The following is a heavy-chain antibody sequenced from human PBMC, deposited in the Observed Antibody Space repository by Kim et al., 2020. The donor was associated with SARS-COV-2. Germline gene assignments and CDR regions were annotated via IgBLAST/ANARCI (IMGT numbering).Heavy chain of an antibody. V-gene: IGHV4-34*01. CDR2: ST. CDR3: ARIRGWYFDY. Sequence: STTSNPSLKSRVTILVDTSKNQVSLKLNSVTAADTAMYYCARIRGWYFDYWGQGALVTVSS. J-gene: IGHJ4*02. D-gene: IGHD2-15*01.